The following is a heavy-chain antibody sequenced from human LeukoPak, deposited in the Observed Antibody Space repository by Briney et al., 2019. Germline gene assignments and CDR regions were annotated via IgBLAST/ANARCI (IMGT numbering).Heavy chain of an antibody. V-gene: IGHV3-21*01. D-gene: IGHD1-26*01. CDR1: GFTLSTYS. Sequence: GGSLRLSCAASGFTLSTYSMKWVRQAAGKGLEWVSSISSSRSYIYYADSVRGRFTISRDNAKKSLYLQMNSLRAEDTAVYYCARVGATQITDSFDIWGQGTMVTVSS. CDR3: ARVGATQITDSFDI. CDR2: ISSSRSYI. J-gene: IGHJ3*02.